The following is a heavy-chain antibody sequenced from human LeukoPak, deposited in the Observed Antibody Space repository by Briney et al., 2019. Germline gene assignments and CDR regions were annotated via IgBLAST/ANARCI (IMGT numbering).Heavy chain of an antibody. CDR2: ISGSGGST. V-gene: IGHV3-23*01. D-gene: IGHD5-18*01. Sequence: GGSLRLSCAASGFTFSSYGMSWVRQAPGKGREWVSAISGSGGSTYYADSVKGRFTISRDNAKNSLYLKMNSLRAEDTAVYYCARADWDTAMIDYWGQGTLVTVSS. CDR3: ARADWDTAMIDY. CDR1: GFTFSSYG. J-gene: IGHJ4*02.